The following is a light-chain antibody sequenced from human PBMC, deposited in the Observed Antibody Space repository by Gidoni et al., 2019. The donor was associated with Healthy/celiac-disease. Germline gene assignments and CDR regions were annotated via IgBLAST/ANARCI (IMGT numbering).Light chain of an antibody. V-gene: IGKV3-15*01. CDR2: GAS. J-gene: IGKJ2*01. Sequence: EIVMTQSPATLSVSPGESATLTCRARQSVSSNLAWYQQKPGQAPRLIIYGASTRATGIPARFSGSGSGTEFTLTISSLQSEDFAVYYCQQYNNWPYTFGQGTKLEIK. CDR1: QSVSSN. CDR3: QQYNNWPYT.